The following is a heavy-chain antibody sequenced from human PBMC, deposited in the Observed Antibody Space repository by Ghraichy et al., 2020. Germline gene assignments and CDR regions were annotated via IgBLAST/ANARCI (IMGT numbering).Heavy chain of an antibody. D-gene: IGHD6-19*01. CDR2: IYHSGST. CDR3: AARAAGIAVAGHFGY. CDR1: GGSISSSSYY. V-gene: IGHV4-39*07. J-gene: IGHJ4*02. Sequence: SETLSLTCTVSGGSISSSSYYWGWIHQPPGKGLEWIGEIYHSGSTNYNPSLKSRVTISVDKSKNQFSLKLSSVTAADTAVYYCAARAAGIAVAGHFGYWGQGTLVTVSS.